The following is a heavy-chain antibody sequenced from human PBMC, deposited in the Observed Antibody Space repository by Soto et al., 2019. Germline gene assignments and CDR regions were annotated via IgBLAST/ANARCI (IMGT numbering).Heavy chain of an antibody. D-gene: IGHD3-22*01. J-gene: IGHJ4*02. CDR3: AKEWDSYDSSPIFVH. Sequence: PGGSLRLSCAASGFTFSSYVMSWVRQAPGKGLDWVSSISGSGRSTYYADSVKGRFTISRDNSKNTLYLQINSLRVEDTAVYYCAKEWDSYDSSPIFVHWGQGTLVTVSS. CDR2: ISGSGRST. CDR1: GFTFSSYV. V-gene: IGHV3-23*01.